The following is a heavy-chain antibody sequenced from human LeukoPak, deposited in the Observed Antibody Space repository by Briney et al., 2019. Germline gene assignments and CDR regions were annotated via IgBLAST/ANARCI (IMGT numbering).Heavy chain of an antibody. V-gene: IGHV1-18*01. Sequence: ASVTVSCKASGRLFTSYGNAWVRQAPGEGLEWVGWISNFDGDTKVAENLQGRVTLTTDSSTSTAYMVLTNLKFDDTAVYYCVRARGCSNCVLTDGFDSWGQGTKVTVSS. CDR3: VRARGCSNCVLTDGFDS. J-gene: IGHJ3*01. D-gene: IGHD6-13*01. CDR2: ISNFDGDT. CDR1: GRLFTSYG.